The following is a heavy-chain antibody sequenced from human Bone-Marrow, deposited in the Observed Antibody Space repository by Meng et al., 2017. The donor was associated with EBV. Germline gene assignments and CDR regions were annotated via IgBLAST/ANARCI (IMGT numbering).Heavy chain of an antibody. V-gene: IGHV4-39*02. J-gene: IGHJ4*02. CDR1: GGSLSSSSYY. D-gene: IGHD6-19*01. Sequence: EAPESGPGLVKPSETLSLTSAVPGGSLSSSSYYWGWIRQPPGKGLEWIGSLYYTGNTYYNPSLKSRVTIFVDTSKTQFSLKLNSVTAADTAVYYCARESSGYSSGFDHWGQGTLVTVSS. CDR3: ARESSGYSSGFDH. CDR2: LYYTGNT.